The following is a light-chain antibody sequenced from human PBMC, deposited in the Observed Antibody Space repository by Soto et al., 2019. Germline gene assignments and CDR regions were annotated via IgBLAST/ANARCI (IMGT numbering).Light chain of an antibody. Sequence: QSVLAQPCSVSGSPGQSITISCTGTSTDVGGYNYVSWYQHHSGKAPKLLLYEVFYRPSGVSSRFSGSQSGNTASLTISGLPAEDEADYYCTASTTSDNLVFGNGTKVTVL. J-gene: IGLJ1*01. V-gene: IGLV2-14*01. CDR2: EVF. CDR3: TASTTSDNLV. CDR1: STDVGGYNY.